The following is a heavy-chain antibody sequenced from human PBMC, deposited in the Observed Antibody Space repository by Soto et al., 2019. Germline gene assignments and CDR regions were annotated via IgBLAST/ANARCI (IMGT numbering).Heavy chain of an antibody. CDR2: IIPISGTA. J-gene: IGHJ6*02. CDR1: GGTFSSYA. V-gene: IGHV1-69*01. D-gene: IGHD2-2*01. Sequence: QVQLVQSGAEVKKPGSSVKVSCKASGGTFSSYAISWVRQAPGQGLEWMGGIIPISGTANYAQKFQGRVTITADESTSTAYMELSSRGSEYTAVYYCSRSQGSSTSLEIYYYYYYGMDVWGQGTTVTVSS. CDR3: SRSQGSSTSLEIYYYYYYGMDV.